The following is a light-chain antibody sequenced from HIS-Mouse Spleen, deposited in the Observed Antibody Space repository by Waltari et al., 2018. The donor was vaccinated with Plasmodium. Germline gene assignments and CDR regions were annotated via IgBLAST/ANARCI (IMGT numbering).Light chain of an antibody. J-gene: IGLJ3*02. CDR2: EDS. CDR3: YSTDSSGNHRV. V-gene: IGLV3-10*01. CDR1: ALPKKY. Sequence: SYELTQPPSASVSPGQTASNPCSGAALPKKYAYWYRQKSGQAPVLVIYEDSKRPSGIPERFSGSSSGTMATLTISGAQVEDEADYYCYSTDSSGNHRVFGGGTKLTVL.